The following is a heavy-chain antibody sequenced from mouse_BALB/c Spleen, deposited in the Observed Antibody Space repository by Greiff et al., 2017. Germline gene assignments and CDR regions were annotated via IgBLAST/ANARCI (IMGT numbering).Heavy chain of an antibody. CDR1: GYTFTSYT. CDR3: ARSLYYGSSWYFDV. CDR2: INPSSGYT. V-gene: IGHV1-4*02. D-gene: IGHD1-1*01. J-gene: IGHJ1*01. Sequence: QVQLQQSAAELARPGASVKMSCKASGYTFTSYTMHWVKQRPGQGLEWIGYINPSSGYTEYNQKFKDKTTLTADKSSSTAYMQLSSLTSEDSAVYYCARSLYYGSSWYFDVWGAGTTVTVSS.